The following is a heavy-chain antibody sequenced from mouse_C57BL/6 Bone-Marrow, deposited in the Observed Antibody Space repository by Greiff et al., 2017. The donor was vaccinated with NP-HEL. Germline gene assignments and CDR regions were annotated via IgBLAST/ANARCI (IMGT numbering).Heavy chain of an antibody. CDR2: ISSGGSYT. D-gene: IGHD1-1*01. CDR3: ARHRFITTVVAPAGFAY. V-gene: IGHV5-6*02. J-gene: IGHJ3*01. Sequence: DVKLVESGGDLVKPGGSLKLSCAASGFTFSSYGMSWVRQTPAKRLEWVATISSGGSYTYYPDSVKGRFTISRYNAKNTLYLQMSSLKSEDTAMYYCARHRFITTVVAPAGFAYWGQGTLVTVSA. CDR1: GFTFSSYG.